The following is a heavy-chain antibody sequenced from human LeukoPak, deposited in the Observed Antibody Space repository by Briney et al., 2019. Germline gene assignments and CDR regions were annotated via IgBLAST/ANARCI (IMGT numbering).Heavy chain of an antibody. D-gene: IGHD3-10*01. Sequence: QPGGSLRLSCAASGFTFSSYGMHWVRQAPGKGLEWVAVISYDGSNKYYADSVKGRFTISRDNSKNTLYLQMNSLRAEDTAVYYCAKELRGSGRALDYRGQGTLVTVSS. CDR2: ISYDGSNK. CDR3: AKELRGSGRALDY. CDR1: GFTFSSYG. V-gene: IGHV3-30*18. J-gene: IGHJ4*02.